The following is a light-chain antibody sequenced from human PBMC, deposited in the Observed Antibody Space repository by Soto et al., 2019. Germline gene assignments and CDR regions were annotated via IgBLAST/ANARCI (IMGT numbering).Light chain of an antibody. J-gene: IGKJ5*01. CDR1: QSVNSDY. Sequence: ENVFTQSPGTLSLSPGERATLPCRASQSVNSDYLGWFQQKPGQAPRLLIYGASTRATGIPDRFSGSGSGTDFTLTISRLEPEDFAVYYCHHYGGSPITFGQGTRLEIK. V-gene: IGKV3-20*01. CDR2: GAS. CDR3: HHYGGSPIT.